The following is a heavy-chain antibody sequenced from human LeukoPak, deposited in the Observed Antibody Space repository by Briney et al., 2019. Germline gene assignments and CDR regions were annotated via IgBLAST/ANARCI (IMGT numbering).Heavy chain of an antibody. CDR3: ARAYSSGWFDFDY. D-gene: IGHD6-19*01. J-gene: IGHJ4*02. Sequence: ASVKVSCKASGYTFTSYDINWVRQATGQGLEWMGWMNPNSGNTGYAQKFQGRGTITRNNSISTAYMDLSSLTSDDTAVYYCARAYSSGWFDFDYWGQGTLVTVSS. V-gene: IGHV1-8*03. CDR2: MNPNSGNT. CDR1: GYTFTSYD.